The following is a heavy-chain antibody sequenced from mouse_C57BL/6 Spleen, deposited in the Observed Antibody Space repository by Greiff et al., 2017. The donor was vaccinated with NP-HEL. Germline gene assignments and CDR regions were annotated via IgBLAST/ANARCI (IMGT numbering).Heavy chain of an antibody. CDR1: GFTFSSYA. CDR3: AREGHYYGSFYYFDY. V-gene: IGHV5-4*01. D-gene: IGHD1-1*01. Sequence: EVQLVESGGGLVKPGGSLKLSCAASGFTFSSYAMSWVRQTPEKRLEWVATISDGGSYTYYPDNVKGRFTISRDNAKNNLYLQMSHLKSEDTAMYYCAREGHYYGSFYYFDYWGQGTTLTVSS. CDR2: ISDGGSYT. J-gene: IGHJ2*01.